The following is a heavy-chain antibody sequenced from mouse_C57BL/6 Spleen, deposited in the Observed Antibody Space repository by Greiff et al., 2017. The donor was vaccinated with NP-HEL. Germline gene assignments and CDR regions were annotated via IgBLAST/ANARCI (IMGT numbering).Heavy chain of an antibody. CDR3: AREGSSWAMDY. Sequence: DVKLVESEGGLVQPGSSMKLSCTASGFTFSDYYMAWVRQVPEKGLEWVANINYDGSSTYYLDSLKSRFIISRDNAKNILYLQMSSLKSEDTATYYCAREGSSWAMDYWGQGTSVTVSS. J-gene: IGHJ4*01. CDR2: INYDGSST. V-gene: IGHV5-16*01. D-gene: IGHD1-1*01. CDR1: GFTFSDYY.